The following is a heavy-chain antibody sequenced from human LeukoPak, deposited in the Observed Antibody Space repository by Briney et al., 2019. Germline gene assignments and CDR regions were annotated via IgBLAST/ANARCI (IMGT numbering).Heavy chain of an antibody. CDR1: GGSISSSSYY. V-gene: IGHV4-39*01. Sequence: PSETLSLTCTVSGGSISSSSYYWGWIRQPPGKWLEWIGSIYYSGSTYYNPSLKSRVTISVDTSKNQFSPKLSSVTAADTAVYYCARHESFPYYYDSSGYYSAFDIWGQGTMVTVSS. CDR2: IYYSGST. CDR3: ARHESFPYYYDSSGYYSAFDI. J-gene: IGHJ3*02. D-gene: IGHD3-22*01.